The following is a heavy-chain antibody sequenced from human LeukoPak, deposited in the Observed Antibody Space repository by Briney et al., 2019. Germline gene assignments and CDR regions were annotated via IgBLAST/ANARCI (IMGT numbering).Heavy chain of an antibody. CDR2: IIPIFGTA. V-gene: IGHV1-69*13. CDR1: GGTFSSYA. J-gene: IGHJ5*02. Sequence: SVKVSCKASGGTFSSYAISWVRQAPGQGLEWMGGIIPIFGTANYAQKFQGRVTITADESTSTAYMELSSLGSEDTAVYYCARDLGYCSGGSCYHDWFDPWGQGTLVTVSS. D-gene: IGHD2-15*01. CDR3: ARDLGYCSGGSCYHDWFDP.